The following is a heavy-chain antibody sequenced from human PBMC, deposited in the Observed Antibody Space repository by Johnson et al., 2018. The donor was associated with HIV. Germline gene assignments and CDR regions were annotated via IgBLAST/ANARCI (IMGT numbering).Heavy chain of an antibody. CDR2: ISASGAST. J-gene: IGHJ3*02. Sequence: VQVVESGGGLIQPGGSLRLSCAASGITFRSYLLTWVRQAPGKGLEWVSHISASGASTYYADSVEGRFTISRDDSKNMLYLQINSLRAEDTAVYYCAKGMEQWLLLGGFHIWGQGTMVSVSS. D-gene: IGHD6-19*01. CDR1: GITFRSYL. CDR3: AKGMEQWLLLGGFHI. V-gene: IGHV3-23*04.